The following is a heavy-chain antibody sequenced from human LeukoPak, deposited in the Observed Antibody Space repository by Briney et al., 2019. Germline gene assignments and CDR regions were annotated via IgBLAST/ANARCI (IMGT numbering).Heavy chain of an antibody. Sequence: SETLSLTCTVSGGSISSYYWSWIRQPPGKGLEWIGYIYYSGSTNYNPSLKSRVTISVDTSKNQFSLKLSSVTAADTAVYYCARRYYDSSGFTFDYWGQGILVTVSS. CDR1: GGSISSYY. CDR3: ARRYYDSSGFTFDY. J-gene: IGHJ4*02. D-gene: IGHD3-22*01. CDR2: IYYSGST. V-gene: IGHV4-59*08.